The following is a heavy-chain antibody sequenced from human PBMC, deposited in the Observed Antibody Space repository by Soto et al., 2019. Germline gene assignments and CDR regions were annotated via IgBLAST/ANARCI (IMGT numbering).Heavy chain of an antibody. Sequence: EVQLLESGGGLVQPGGSLRLSCAASGFTFDNYAMSWVRQAPGKGLEWVSAISGSGAGTYYADSVKGRFTISRDNSENTLYRQMNSLRAEDTAVYYCAKDRPQIWFGEEGFDYWGQGTLVTVSS. J-gene: IGHJ4*02. D-gene: IGHD3-10*01. V-gene: IGHV3-23*01. CDR1: GFTFDNYA. CDR2: ISGSGAGT. CDR3: AKDRPQIWFGEEGFDY.